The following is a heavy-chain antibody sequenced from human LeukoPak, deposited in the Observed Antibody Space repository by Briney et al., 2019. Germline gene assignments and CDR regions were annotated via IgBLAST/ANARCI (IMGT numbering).Heavy chain of an antibody. J-gene: IGHJ4*02. CDR3: ATDNLLSGSSSLDY. Sequence: SVKVSCKASGVTFSSYAISWVRQAPGQGLEWMGRIIPILGIANYAQKFQGRVTITADKSTSTAYMELSSLRSEDTAVYYCATDNLLSGSSSLDYWGQGTLVTVSS. CDR1: GVTFSSYA. CDR2: IIPILGIA. D-gene: IGHD1-26*01. V-gene: IGHV1-69*04.